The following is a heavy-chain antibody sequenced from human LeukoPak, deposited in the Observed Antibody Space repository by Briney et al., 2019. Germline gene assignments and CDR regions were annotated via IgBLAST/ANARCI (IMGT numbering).Heavy chain of an antibody. Sequence: SGPALVKPTQTLTLTCTFSGFALSTSGMCVSWIREPPGKALEWLALIDWDDDKYYSTSLKARLTISKDTSKNQVVLTMPNMDPVDTATYYCARIITMVRGVRHYYGMDVWGQGTTVTVSS. CDR2: IDWDDDK. J-gene: IGHJ6*02. D-gene: IGHD3-10*01. CDR3: ARIITMVRGVRHYYGMDV. CDR1: GFALSTSGMC. V-gene: IGHV2-70*01.